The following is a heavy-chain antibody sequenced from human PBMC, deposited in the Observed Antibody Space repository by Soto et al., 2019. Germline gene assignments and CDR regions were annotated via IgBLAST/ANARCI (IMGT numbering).Heavy chain of an antibody. CDR2: ISGSGGST. Sequence: PGGSLRLSCAASGFTFSSYAMSWVRQAPGKGLEWVSAISGSGGSTYYADSVKGRFTISRDNSKNTLYLQVNSLRAEDTDVYYCAKGHYYDISGYPPRWFDPWGQGTLVTVSS. CDR1: GFTFSSYA. V-gene: IGHV3-23*01. J-gene: IGHJ5*02. CDR3: AKGHYYDISGYPPRWFDP. D-gene: IGHD3-22*01.